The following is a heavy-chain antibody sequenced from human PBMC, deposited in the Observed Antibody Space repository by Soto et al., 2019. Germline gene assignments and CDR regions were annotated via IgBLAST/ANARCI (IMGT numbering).Heavy chain of an antibody. CDR1: GYTFTGYY. Sequence: ASVKVSCKASGYTFTGYYMHWVGQAPGEGLEWMGWVNPNSGVTNYAQKFQGSVTMTRDTSISTAYMELSRLRADDTAVYYCARGIVEVVAATQGGMDVWGQGTTVTVSS. CDR2: VNPNSGVT. CDR3: ARGIVEVVAATQGGMDV. D-gene: IGHD2-15*01. J-gene: IGHJ6*02. V-gene: IGHV1-2*02.